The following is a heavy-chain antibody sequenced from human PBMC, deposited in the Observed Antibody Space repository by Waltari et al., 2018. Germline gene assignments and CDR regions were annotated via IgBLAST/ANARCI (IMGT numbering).Heavy chain of an antibody. CDR2: IYSSGGT. CDR1: GGSISSYY. V-gene: IGHV4-59*01. Sequence: QVQLQESGPGLVKPSETLSLTCTVSGGSISSYYWSWIRQPPGKGLEGIGYIYSSGGTNYNPSLKSRVIISVDTSKNQFSLKVRSMTAADTAVYYCARDRGYQDYWGQGTLVTVSS. J-gene: IGHJ4*02. D-gene: IGHD3-10*01. CDR3: ARDRGYQDY.